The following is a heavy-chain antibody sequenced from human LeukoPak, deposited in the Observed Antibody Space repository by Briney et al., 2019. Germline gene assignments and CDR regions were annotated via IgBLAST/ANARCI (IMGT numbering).Heavy chain of an antibody. J-gene: IGHJ5*02. CDR1: GGSISSYY. V-gene: IGHV4-59*08. CDR2: IYYSGST. D-gene: IGHD6-13*01. Sequence: PSETLSLTCTVSGGSISSYYWSWIRQPPGKGLEWIGYIYYSGSTNYNPSLKSRVTISVDTSKNQFSLKLSSVTAADTAVYYCARQSAAAGRWFDPWGQGTLVTVSS. CDR3: ARQSAAAGRWFDP.